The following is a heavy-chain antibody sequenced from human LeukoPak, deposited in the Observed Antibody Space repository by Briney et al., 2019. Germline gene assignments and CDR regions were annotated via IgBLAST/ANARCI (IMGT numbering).Heavy chain of an antibody. CDR2: INPSGGST. Sequence: GASVKVSCKASGYTFTSYGISWVRQAPGQGLEWMGIINPSGGSTTYAQKFQGRVSITRDMSTSTIYMELSSLRSDDTAVYYCARSVTIFGVATLGYWGQGTPVTVSS. CDR1: GYTFTSYG. D-gene: IGHD3-3*01. V-gene: IGHV1-46*01. J-gene: IGHJ4*02. CDR3: ARSVTIFGVATLGY.